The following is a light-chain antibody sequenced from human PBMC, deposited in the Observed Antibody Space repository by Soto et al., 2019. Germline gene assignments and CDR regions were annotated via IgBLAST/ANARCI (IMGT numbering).Light chain of an antibody. V-gene: IGKV4-1*01. Sequence: DIVMTQSPDSLAVSLGERATINCKSSQSVLYSSNNKNYLAWYQQKPGKPPKLLIYWESTRESGVPDRFSGSGSGTDFTLTISSLQAEDVAVYYCQQYYSTPPYTFGQGTKLEIK. CDR1: QSVLYSSNNKNY. CDR3: QQYYSTPPYT. CDR2: WES. J-gene: IGKJ2*01.